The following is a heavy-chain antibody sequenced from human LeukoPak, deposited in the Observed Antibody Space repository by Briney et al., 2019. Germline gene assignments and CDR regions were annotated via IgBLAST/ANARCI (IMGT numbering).Heavy chain of an antibody. J-gene: IGHJ4*02. CDR3: ARDSDILTGYYSFDY. CDR2: IYPGDSDT. Sequence: GESLKISCKGSGYSFTSYWIGWVRQMPGKGLEWMGIIYPGDSDTRYSPSFQGQVTISADKSISTAYLQWSSLKASDTAMYYCARDSDILTGYYSFDYWGQGTLVTVSS. D-gene: IGHD3-9*01. V-gene: IGHV5-51*01. CDR1: GYSFTSYW.